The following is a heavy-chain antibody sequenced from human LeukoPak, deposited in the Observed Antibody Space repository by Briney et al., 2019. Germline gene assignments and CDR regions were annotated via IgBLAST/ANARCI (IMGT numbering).Heavy chain of an antibody. CDR2: ISGSGGST. CDR1: GFTFSSYA. V-gene: IGHV3-23*01. Sequence: PGGSLRLSCTASGFTFSSYAMSWVRQAPGKGLEWVSVISGSGGSTYYGDSVKGRFTISRDNSKNTLYLQMNSLRAEDTAVYYCAKTPRNWLLYYYGMDVWGQGTTVTVSS. CDR3: AKTPRNWLLYYYGMDV. J-gene: IGHJ6*02. D-gene: IGHD3-9*01.